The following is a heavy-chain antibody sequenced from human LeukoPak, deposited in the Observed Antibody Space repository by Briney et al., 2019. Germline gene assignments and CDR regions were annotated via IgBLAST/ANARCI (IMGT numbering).Heavy chain of an antibody. J-gene: IGHJ4*02. D-gene: IGHD4-23*01. CDR2: INHSGGT. CDR1: GGSFSGYY. V-gene: IGHV4-34*01. Sequence: KPSETLSLTCAVYGGSFSGYYWSWIRQPPGKGLEWIGEINHSGGTNYNPSLKSRVTISVDTSKNQFSLKLSSVTAADTAVYYCARGLTMVVTAWNFDYWGQGTLVTVSS. CDR3: ARGLTMVVTAWNFDY.